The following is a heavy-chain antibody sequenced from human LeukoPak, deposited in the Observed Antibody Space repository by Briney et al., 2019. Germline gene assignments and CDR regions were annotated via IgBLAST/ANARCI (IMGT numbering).Heavy chain of an antibody. CDR3: MKGGAMVATIDY. Sequence: ASVKVSCKASGYTFTSYYITWVRQAPGQGLEWVGWISAYNGRTNYAQKLQGRVTMTIDTSTTTAYMDLRSLTSDDTAMYYCMKGGAMVATIDYWGQGTLVTVSS. CDR2: ISAYNGRT. J-gene: IGHJ4*02. CDR1: GYTFTSYY. V-gene: IGHV1-18*01. D-gene: IGHD5-18*01.